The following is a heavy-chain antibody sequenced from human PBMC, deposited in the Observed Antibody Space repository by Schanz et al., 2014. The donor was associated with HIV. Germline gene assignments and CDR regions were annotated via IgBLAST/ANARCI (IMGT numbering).Heavy chain of an antibody. J-gene: IGHJ4*02. V-gene: IGHV3-23*01. CDR1: RFTFSRYG. Sequence: EVQLLESGGGLVQPGGFLRLSCAASRFTFSRYGMSWVRQTPDKGLEWVSSISGNGDSEYYADSVRGRFTISRDNSLHMLYLEMKSLRAEDTAVYYCAKDPGILPRTYFDSWGQGTPVTVSS. CDR3: AKDPGILPRTYFDS. CDR2: ISGNGDSE. D-gene: IGHD2-2*02.